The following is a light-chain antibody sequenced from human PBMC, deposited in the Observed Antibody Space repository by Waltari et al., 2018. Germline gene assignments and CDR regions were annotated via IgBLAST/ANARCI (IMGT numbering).Light chain of an antibody. CDR3: QQYYTFPPT. J-gene: IGKJ4*01. Sequence: DIQVTQSPSSLSASVGDTVTIPCRARQGMNSWLAWYQQKPGKAPRSLIYATSTLQGGTPSRFSGSGSGTDFTLTIDSLQPEDFATYYCQQYYTFPPTFGGGTKVEIK. CDR2: ATS. CDR1: QGMNSW. V-gene: IGKV1D-16*01.